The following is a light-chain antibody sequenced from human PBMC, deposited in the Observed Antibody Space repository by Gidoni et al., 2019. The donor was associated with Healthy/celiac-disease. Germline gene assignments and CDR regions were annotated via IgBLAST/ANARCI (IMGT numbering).Light chain of an antibody. CDR1: QSVSSSY. Sequence: EIVLTQSPGTLSLSPGERATLSCRASQSVSSSYLAWYQQKPGQAPRLLIDGASSRATGIPDRLSGSGSGTDFTLTISRLEPEDFAVYYCQQYGSSLWTFGQGTKVEIK. CDR3: QQYGSSLWT. CDR2: GAS. J-gene: IGKJ1*01. V-gene: IGKV3-20*01.